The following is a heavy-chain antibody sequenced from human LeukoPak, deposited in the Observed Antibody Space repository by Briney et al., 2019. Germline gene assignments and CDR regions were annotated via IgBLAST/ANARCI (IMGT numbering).Heavy chain of an antibody. V-gene: IGHV4-34*01. CDR1: GGSFSGYY. Sequence: SETLSLTCAVYGGSFSGYYWSWIRQPPGKGLERIGEINHSGSSNYNPSLKSRVTISVDTSKNQFSLKLSSVTAADTAVYYCARGGRGYCSGGSCYRNFCYFDYWGQGTLVTVSS. J-gene: IGHJ4*02. D-gene: IGHD2-15*01. CDR3: ARGGRGYCSGGSCYRNFCYFDY. CDR2: INHSGSS.